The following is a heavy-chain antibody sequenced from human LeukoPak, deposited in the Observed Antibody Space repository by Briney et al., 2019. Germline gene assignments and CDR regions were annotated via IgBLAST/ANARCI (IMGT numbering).Heavy chain of an antibody. Sequence: GGSLRLSCXXXXFTFSSYAMSWVRQAPGKGLEWVSAISGSGGSTYYADSVKGRFTISRDNSKNTLYLQMNSLRAEDTAVYYCAKVGSGWYYFDYWGQGTLVTVSS. CDR1: XFTFSSYA. V-gene: IGHV3-23*01. CDR2: ISGSGGST. CDR3: AKVGSGWYYFDY. J-gene: IGHJ4*02. D-gene: IGHD6-19*01.